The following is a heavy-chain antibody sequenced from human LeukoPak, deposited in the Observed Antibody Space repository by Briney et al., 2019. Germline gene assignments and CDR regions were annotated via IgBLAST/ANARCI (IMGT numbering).Heavy chain of an antibody. D-gene: IGHD5-12*01. CDR1: GGSFRGHY. J-gene: IGHJ4*02. Sequence: SETLSLTCAVYGGSFRGHYWIWIRQSPGKGLEWIGEINHGGSTNYNPSLKSRVTISIDTSKNQFSLKLNSVTAADTAVYYCARGGETFGGHGVVAYWGQGPLVTVSS. CDR2: INHGGST. CDR3: ARGGETFGGHGVVAY. V-gene: IGHV4-34*01.